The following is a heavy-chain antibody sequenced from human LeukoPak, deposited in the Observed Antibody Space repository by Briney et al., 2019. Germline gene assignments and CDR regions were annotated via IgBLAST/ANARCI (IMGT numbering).Heavy chain of an antibody. D-gene: IGHD1-26*01. Sequence: VASVKVSCKASGGTFSSYAISWVRQAPGQGLEWMGGIIPIFGTANYAQKFQGRATITADESTSTAYMELSSLRSEDTAVYYCARDPLIVGATTYYYGMDVWGQGTTVTVFS. V-gene: IGHV1-69*13. J-gene: IGHJ6*02. CDR3: ARDPLIVGATTYYYGMDV. CDR2: IIPIFGTA. CDR1: GGTFSSYA.